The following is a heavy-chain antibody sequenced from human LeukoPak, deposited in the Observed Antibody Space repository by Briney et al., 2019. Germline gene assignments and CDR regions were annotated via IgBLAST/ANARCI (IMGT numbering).Heavy chain of an antibody. CDR3: ARAGAAAWERDGMDV. Sequence: SQTLSLTCPVYARSFSGYYCSWNRQPAGKVMEWIGEINHSRSTKYNPSHERRVTISVDTSKHQFSLKLSSLTAADTAVYYWARAGAAAWERDGMDVWGQGTTVTVSS. D-gene: IGHD6-13*01. V-gene: IGHV4-34*01. J-gene: IGHJ6*02. CDR2: INHSRST. CDR1: ARSFSGYY.